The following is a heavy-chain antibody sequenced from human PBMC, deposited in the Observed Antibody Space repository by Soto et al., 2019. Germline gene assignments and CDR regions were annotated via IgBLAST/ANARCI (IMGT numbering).Heavy chain of an antibody. D-gene: IGHD2-21*01. J-gene: IGHJ4*02. CDR1: GYTFTSYG. Sequence: QVQLVQSGAEVKKPGASVKVSCKASGYTFTSYGISWVRQAPGQGLEWMGWITYNGDTNWPQKFRGRVTMTTDTSKSTAYMELRSLRSDDTAVYYCARAVITSYGVLDSWGQGTLVTVSS. V-gene: IGHV1-18*01. CDR2: ITYNGDT. CDR3: ARAVITSYGVLDS.